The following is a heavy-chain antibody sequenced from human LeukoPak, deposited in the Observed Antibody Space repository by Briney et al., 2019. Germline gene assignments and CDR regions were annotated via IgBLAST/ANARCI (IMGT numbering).Heavy chain of an antibody. CDR2: IYYSGST. CDR1: GGSISSGGYY. D-gene: IGHD6-13*01. V-gene: IGHV4-31*03. J-gene: IGHJ4*02. Sequence: PSETLSLTCTVSGGSISSGGYYWSWIRQHPGKGLEWIGYIYYSGSTYYNPSLKSRVTISVDTSKNQFSLKLSSVTAADTAVYYCASSLPGIAAAGTPLKFDYWGQGTLVTVSS. CDR3: ASSLPGIAAAGTPLKFDY.